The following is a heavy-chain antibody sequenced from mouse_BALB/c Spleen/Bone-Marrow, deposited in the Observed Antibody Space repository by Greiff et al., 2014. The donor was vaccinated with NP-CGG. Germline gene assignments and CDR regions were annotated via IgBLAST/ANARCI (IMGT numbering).Heavy chain of an antibody. D-gene: IGHD2-1*01. Sequence: EVQLVESGGDLVKPGGSLKLSCAASGFTFSSYGMSWVRQTPDKRLEWVATISSGGSYTYYPDSVKGRFTISRDNAKNTLYLQMSSLKSEDTAMYYSARQYGNLGVMDYWGQGTSVTVSS. CDR1: GFTFSSYG. J-gene: IGHJ4*01. CDR3: ARQYGNLGVMDY. V-gene: IGHV5-6*01. CDR2: ISSGGSYT.